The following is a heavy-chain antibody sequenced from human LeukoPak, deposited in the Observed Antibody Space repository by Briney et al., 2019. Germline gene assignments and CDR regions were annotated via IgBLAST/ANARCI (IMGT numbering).Heavy chain of an antibody. CDR3: ARDMTFCSGGSCYSLGFDI. D-gene: IGHD2-15*01. CDR2: ISSSRGTI. V-gene: IGHV3-48*02. CDR1: GFTFSAYN. J-gene: IGHJ3*02. Sequence: GGSLRLSCAASGFTFSAYNMNWVRQAPGKGLEWFSYISSSRGTIYYADSVKGRFTISRDNAKNSLYLQMNSLRDEDTAVYYCARDMTFCSGGSCYSLGFDIWGQGTMVTVSS.